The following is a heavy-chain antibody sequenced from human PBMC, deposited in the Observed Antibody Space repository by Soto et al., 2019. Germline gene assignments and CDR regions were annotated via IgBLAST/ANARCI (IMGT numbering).Heavy chain of an antibody. V-gene: IGHV1-69*12. Sequence: QVQLVQSGAEVKKPGSSVKVSCKASGGTFSSYAISWVRQAPGQGLEWMGGIIPIFGTANYAQKFQGRVTITADESTSTAYMELSSLSSEDTAVYYCARDRIAAAGTYYYYGMDVWGQGTTVTVSS. D-gene: IGHD6-13*01. J-gene: IGHJ6*02. CDR2: IIPIFGTA. CDR1: GGTFSSYA. CDR3: ARDRIAAAGTYYYYGMDV.